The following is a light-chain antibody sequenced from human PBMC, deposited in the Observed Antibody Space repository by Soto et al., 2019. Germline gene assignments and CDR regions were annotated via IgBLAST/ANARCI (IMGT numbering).Light chain of an antibody. CDR1: QTISSW. V-gene: IGKV1-5*03. J-gene: IGKJ1*01. CDR2: KAS. Sequence: DIQMTQSPSTLSGSVGAGVTITCRASQTISSWLAWYQQKPGKAPKILIYKASTLKSGVPSRFSGSGSGTECTLTISSLQPDDFATYYCQHYNSYSEAFGQGTKVDIK. CDR3: QHYNSYSEA.